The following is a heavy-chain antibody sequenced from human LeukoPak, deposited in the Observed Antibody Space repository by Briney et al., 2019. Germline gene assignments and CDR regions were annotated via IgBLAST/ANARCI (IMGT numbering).Heavy chain of an antibody. V-gene: IGHV1-18*01. CDR1: GYTFTSYG. CDR2: ISAYNGNT. Sequence: ASVKVSCKASGYTFTSYGISWVRQATGQGLEWMGWISAYNGNTNYAQKLQGRVTMTTDTSTSTAYMELRSLRSDDTAVYYCARDLEREAVAGTSNYYYGMDVWGQGTTVTVSS. J-gene: IGHJ6*02. D-gene: IGHD6-19*01. CDR3: ARDLEREAVAGTSNYYYGMDV.